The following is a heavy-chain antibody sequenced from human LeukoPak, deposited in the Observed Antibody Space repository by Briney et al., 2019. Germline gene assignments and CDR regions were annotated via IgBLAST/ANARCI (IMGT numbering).Heavy chain of an antibody. J-gene: IGHJ4*02. CDR2: ISGSGGST. CDR3: ARDQGYSGYNPITY. V-gene: IGHV3-23*01. Sequence: GGSLRLPCAASGFTFSSYAMSWVRQAPGKGLEWVSVISGSGGSTYYADSVKGRFTISRDDSKNTLYLQMNSLRAEDTAVYYCARDQGYSGYNPITYWGQGTLVTVSS. D-gene: IGHD5-12*01. CDR1: GFTFSSYA.